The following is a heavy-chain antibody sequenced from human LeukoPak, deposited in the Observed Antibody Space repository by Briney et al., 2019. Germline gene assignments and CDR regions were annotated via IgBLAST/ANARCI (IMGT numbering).Heavy chain of an antibody. CDR3: ARSVDTAMVGYYYMDV. J-gene: IGHJ6*03. V-gene: IGHV1-8*03. D-gene: IGHD5-18*01. CDR1: GYTFTGYY. CDR2: INPNSGNT. Sequence: ASVKVSCKASGYTFTGYYMHWVRQAPGQGLEWMGWINPNSGNTGYAQKFQGRVTITRNTSISTAYMELSSLRSEDTAVYYCARSVDTAMVGYYYMDVWGKGTTVTVSS.